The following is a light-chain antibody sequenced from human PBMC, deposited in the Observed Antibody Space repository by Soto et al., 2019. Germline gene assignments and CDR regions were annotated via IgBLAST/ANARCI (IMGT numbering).Light chain of an antibody. CDR1: SSDVGGYDS. CDR2: DVD. CDR3: SSYAGSNPFV. J-gene: IGLJ1*01. Sequence: QSALTQPPSASGSPGQSVTISCSGTSSDVGGYDSVSWYQHHPGKVPKLIIFDVDKWPSGVPDRFSGFKSGNTASLTVSGLRAEDEADYYCSSYAGSNPFVFGNGTKVTV. V-gene: IGLV2-8*01.